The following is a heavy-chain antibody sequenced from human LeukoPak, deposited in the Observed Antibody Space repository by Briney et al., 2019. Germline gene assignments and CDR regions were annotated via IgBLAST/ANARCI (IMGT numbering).Heavy chain of an antibody. CDR3: ARGGGITIFGVVINPYYYYGMDV. Sequence: PSETLSLTCAVYGGSFSGYYWSWIRQPPGKGLEWIGEINHSGSTNYNPSLKSRVTISVDTSKNQFSLKLSSVTAADTAVYYCARGGGITIFGVVINPYYYYGMDVWGQGTLVTASS. CDR2: INHSGST. D-gene: IGHD3-3*01. J-gene: IGHJ6*02. V-gene: IGHV4-34*01. CDR1: GGSFSGYY.